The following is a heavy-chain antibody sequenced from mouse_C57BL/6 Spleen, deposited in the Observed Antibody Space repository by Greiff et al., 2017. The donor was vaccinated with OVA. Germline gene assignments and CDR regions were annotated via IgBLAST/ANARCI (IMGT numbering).Heavy chain of an antibody. D-gene: IGHD1-1*01. J-gene: IGHJ4*01. Sequence: QVQLQQPGTELVKPGASVKLSCKASGYTFTSYWMHWVKQRPGQGLEWIGNINPSNGGTNYNEKFKSKATLTVDKSSSTAYMQLSSLTSEDSAVYYGARYPITTVVAPYAMDYWGQGTSVTVSS. CDR1: GYTFTSYW. V-gene: IGHV1-53*01. CDR2: INPSNGGT. CDR3: ARYPITTVVAPYAMDY.